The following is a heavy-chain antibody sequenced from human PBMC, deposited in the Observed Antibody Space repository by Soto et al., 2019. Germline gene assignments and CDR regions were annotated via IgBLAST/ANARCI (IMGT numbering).Heavy chain of an antibody. J-gene: IGHJ5*02. CDR1: GGSFSGYY. Sequence: SETLSLTCAVYGGSFSGYYWSWIRQPPGKGLEWIGEINHSGSTNYNPSLKSRVTISVDTSKNQFSLKPSSVTAADTAVYYCASRPDYYGSGSYYWDWFDPWGQGTLVTVSS. CDR3: ASRPDYYGSGSYYWDWFDP. D-gene: IGHD3-10*01. V-gene: IGHV4-34*01. CDR2: INHSGST.